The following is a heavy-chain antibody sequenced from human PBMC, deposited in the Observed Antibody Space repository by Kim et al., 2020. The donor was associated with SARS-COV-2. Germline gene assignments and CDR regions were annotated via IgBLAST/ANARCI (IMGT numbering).Heavy chain of an antibody. CDR1: GYTLTELS. J-gene: IGHJ4*02. D-gene: IGHD2-21*01. V-gene: IGHV1-24*01. CDR2: FDPEDGET. Sequence: ASVKVSCMVSGYTLTELSMHWVRQAPGKGLEWMGGFDPEDGETIYAQKFQGRVTMTEDTSTDTAYMELSSLRSEDTAVYYCATGPGVFCGGDCYSDYWGQGTLVTVSS. CDR3: ATGPGVFCGGDCYSDY.